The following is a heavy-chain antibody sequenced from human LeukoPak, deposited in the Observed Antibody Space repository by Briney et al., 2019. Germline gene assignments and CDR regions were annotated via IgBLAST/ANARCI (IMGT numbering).Heavy chain of an antibody. D-gene: IGHD4-17*01. CDR2: ISSSGNYI. V-gene: IGHV3-21*01. J-gene: IGHJ4*02. CDR1: GFTFTDYS. CDR3: ARDESPVTNPFDY. Sequence: PGGSLRPSCEASGFTFTDYSMSWVRQAPGKGLDWVSSISSSGNYIYYRDSVKGRFTVSRDNAKKSLFLQMNSLRAEDTAIYFCARDESPVTNPFDYWGQGTLVTVSS.